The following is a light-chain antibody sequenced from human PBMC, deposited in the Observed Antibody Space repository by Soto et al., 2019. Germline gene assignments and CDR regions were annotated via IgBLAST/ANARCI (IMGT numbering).Light chain of an antibody. Sequence: EIVLTQSPATLSLSPGERATLSCRASQSVGTFFAWYQQKPGRAPRLLIYDASNRATGIPARFSGSGSGTDFTLTISRLEPEDFAVYYCQQYGSSPPKTFGQGTKVDIK. J-gene: IGKJ1*01. CDR3: QQYGSSPPKT. CDR1: QSVGTF. V-gene: IGKV3-20*01. CDR2: DAS.